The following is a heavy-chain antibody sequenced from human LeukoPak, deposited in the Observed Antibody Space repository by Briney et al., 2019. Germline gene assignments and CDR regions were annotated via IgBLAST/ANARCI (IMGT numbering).Heavy chain of an antibody. CDR1: GFTFNSYG. CDR3: ARVTTRYCSRTSCFLDYYYYYMDV. V-gene: IGHV3-7*01. Sequence: QSGGTLRLSCAASGFTFNSYGMSWVRQAPGKGLEWVANIKQDGTEKYYVDSVKGRFTISRDNAKNSLYLQMNSLRVEDTAVYYCARVTTRYCSRTSCFLDYYYYYMDVWGKGTTVTISS. D-gene: IGHD2-2*01. J-gene: IGHJ6*03. CDR2: IKQDGTEK.